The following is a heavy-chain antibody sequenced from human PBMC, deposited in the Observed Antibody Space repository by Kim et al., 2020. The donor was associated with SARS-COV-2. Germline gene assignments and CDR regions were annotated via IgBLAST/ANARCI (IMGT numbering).Heavy chain of an antibody. V-gene: IGHV1-69*13. J-gene: IGHJ3*02. CDR2: IIPIFGTA. CDR1: GGTFSSYA. D-gene: IGHD2-2*01. CDR3: AREGYCSSTSCYFTFDI. Sequence: SVKVSCKASGGTFSSYAISWVRQAPGQGLEWMGGIIPIFGTANYAQKFQGRVTITADESTSTAYMELSSLRSEDTAVYYCAREGYCSSTSCYFTFDIWGQGTMVTVSS.